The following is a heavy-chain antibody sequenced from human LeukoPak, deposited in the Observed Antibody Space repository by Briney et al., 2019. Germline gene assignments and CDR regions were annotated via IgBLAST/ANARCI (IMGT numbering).Heavy chain of an antibody. CDR2: INPSGGTT. CDR1: GYTFTHYY. CDR3: ARGVVSTSGYFDL. J-gene: IGHJ4*02. V-gene: IGHV1-46*01. Sequence: GASVKVSCKASGYTFTHYYIHWVRQAPGQGLEWMGIINPSGGTTQYAQTFQGRVTLTRDTSTNTVYMDLSSLRSEDTAIYFCARGVVSTSGYFDLWGQGTLVTVSS. D-gene: IGHD3-3*01.